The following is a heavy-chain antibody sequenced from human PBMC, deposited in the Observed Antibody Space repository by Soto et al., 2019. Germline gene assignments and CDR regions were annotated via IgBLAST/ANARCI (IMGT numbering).Heavy chain of an antibody. CDR1: GFTFSIYA. Sequence: QMQLVESGGGVVQPGRSLRLSCAASGFTFSIYAMHWVRQAPGKGLEWVAVISYDGSNKYYADSVKGRFTISRDNSKNTVYLQMNSLRAEDSAVYYCAREYSDGWFDPWGQGTLVTVSS. D-gene: IGHD2-21*01. V-gene: IGHV3-30-3*01. CDR2: ISYDGSNK. CDR3: AREYSDGWFDP. J-gene: IGHJ5*02.